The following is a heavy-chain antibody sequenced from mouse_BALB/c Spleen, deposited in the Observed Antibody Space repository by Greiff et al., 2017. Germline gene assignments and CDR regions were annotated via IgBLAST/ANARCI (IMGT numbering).Heavy chain of an antibody. CDR1: GFTFSSYA. D-gene: IGHD2-3*01. J-gene: IGHJ4*01. CDR2: ISSGGSYT. CDR3: ARDGDGHYPNYYAMDY. V-gene: IGHV5-9-4*01. Sequence: EVKLVESGGGLVKPGGSLKLSCAASGFTFSSYAMSWVRQSPEKRLEWVAEISSGGSYTYYPDTVTGRFTISRDNAKNTLYLEMSSLRSEDTAMYYCARDGDGHYPNYYAMDYWGQGTSVTVSS.